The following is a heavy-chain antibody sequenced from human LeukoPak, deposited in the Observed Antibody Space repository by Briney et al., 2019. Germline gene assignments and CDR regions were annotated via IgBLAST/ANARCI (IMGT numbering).Heavy chain of an antibody. CDR3: AKAGYSFGLDS. CDR1: GFNFIIYA. Sequence: GGSLRLSCAASGFNFIIYAMVWVRQAPGKGPEWVSSITNSGDKAYYADSVKGRFTISRDNPKNTLYLQMNSLRAEDTALYYCAKAGYSFGLDSWGRGTLVTVSS. V-gene: IGHV3-23*01. CDR2: ITNSGDKA. D-gene: IGHD5-18*01. J-gene: IGHJ4*02.